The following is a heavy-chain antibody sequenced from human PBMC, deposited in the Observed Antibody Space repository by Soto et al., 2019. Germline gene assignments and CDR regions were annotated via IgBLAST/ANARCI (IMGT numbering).Heavy chain of an antibody. CDR1: GDSVSSGIYH. CDR3: ARGGPDRYKWFDP. J-gene: IGHJ5*02. V-gene: IGHV4-61*01. CDR2: IYYSGRT. D-gene: IGHD2-21*02. Sequence: PSETLSLTCSVSGDSVSSGIYHWSWIRQPPGKGLEWIGYIYYSGRTNYNPSLKSRVAISVDTSKNQFSLKLSSVTAAETAVYYCARGGPDRYKWFDPWGQGTLVTVSS.